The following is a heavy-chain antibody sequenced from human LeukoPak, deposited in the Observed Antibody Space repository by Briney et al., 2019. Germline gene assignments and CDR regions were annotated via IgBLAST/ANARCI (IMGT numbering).Heavy chain of an antibody. CDR1: GLHFSGTA. V-gene: IGHV3-23*01. D-gene: IGHD3-22*01. CDR3: AKGGAEYSSGRECDN. CDR2: ISHDGMNA. Sequence: GESLRLSCAASGLHFSGTAMCWVRQAPGKGLERVSAISHDGMNAYYADSVKGRFTISTDNSKKTVSLEMSSLTAADTGVYYCAKGGAEYSSGRECDNRGQGALVTVSP. J-gene: IGHJ4*02.